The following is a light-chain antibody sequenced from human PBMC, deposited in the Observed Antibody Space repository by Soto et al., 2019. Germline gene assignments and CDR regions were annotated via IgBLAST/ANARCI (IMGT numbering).Light chain of an antibody. CDR2: GAS. CDR3: KQYGSSPPIT. CDR1: QSVSSY. V-gene: IGKV3-20*01. Sequence: EIVLTQSPATLSLSPGERATLSCRASQSVSSYLAWYQQKPGQAPRLLIYGASSRATGIPDRFSGSGSGTDFTLTISRLEPEEFAVYYCKQYGSSPPITFGQGTRLET. J-gene: IGKJ5*01.